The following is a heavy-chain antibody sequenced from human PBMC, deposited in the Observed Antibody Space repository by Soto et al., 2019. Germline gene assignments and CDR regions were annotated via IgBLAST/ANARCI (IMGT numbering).Heavy chain of an antibody. CDR3: ARGQFRDFWSGYYTGYYYYGMDV. Sequence: GGSLRLSCAASGFTFSSYAMHWVGQAPGKGLEWVAVISYDGSNKYYADSVKGRFTISRDNSKNTLYLQMNSLRAEDTAVYYCARGQFRDFWSGYYTGYYYYGMDVWGQGTTVTVSS. V-gene: IGHV3-30-3*01. J-gene: IGHJ6*02. CDR2: ISYDGSNK. D-gene: IGHD3-3*01. CDR1: GFTFSSYA.